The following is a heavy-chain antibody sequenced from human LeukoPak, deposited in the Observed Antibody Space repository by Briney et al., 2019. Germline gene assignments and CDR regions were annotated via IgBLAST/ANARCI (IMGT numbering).Heavy chain of an antibody. CDR2: IYNTVST. CDR1: GGSISGGSSY. Sequence: PSETLSLTCSVSGGSISGGSSYWGWLRQPPGKGLEWNGSIYNTVSTVYNPSLKSRVTISIDTSNNQFSLKLSSVTAADTAVYYCARNTSYSYDSSGYLFDFWGQGTLVTVSS. D-gene: IGHD3-22*01. J-gene: IGHJ4*02. CDR3: ARNTSYSYDSSGYLFDF. V-gene: IGHV4-39*01.